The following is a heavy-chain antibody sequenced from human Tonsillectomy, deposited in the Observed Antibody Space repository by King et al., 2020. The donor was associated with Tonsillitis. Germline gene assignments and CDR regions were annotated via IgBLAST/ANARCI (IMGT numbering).Heavy chain of an antibody. CDR1: GFTFSYYW. D-gene: IGHD3-10*01. V-gene: IGHV3-7*03. J-gene: IGHJ2*01. Sequence: QLVQSGGGLVQPGGSLRLSCAASGFTFSYYWMSWVRQAPGKGLEWVANIKQDGSEKYYVDSVKGRFTISRDNAKNSLYLQMNSLRAEDTAVYYCARGNYYGSGSYATPTGSWYFDLWGRGTLVTVSS. CDR3: ARGNYYGSGSYATPTGSWYFDL. CDR2: IKQDGSEK.